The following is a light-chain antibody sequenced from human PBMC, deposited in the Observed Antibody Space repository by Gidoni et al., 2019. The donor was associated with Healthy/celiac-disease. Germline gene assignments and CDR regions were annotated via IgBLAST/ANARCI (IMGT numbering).Light chain of an antibody. CDR1: QSSRSY. CDR3: QQSYSTPRT. J-gene: IGKJ1*01. V-gene: IGKV1-39*01. CDR2: AAS. Sequence: DIQMTQSPSSLSASVGDRVTITCRASQSSRSYLNWYQQKPGKAPKLLIYAASSLPSGVPSRFSGSGSGTDFTITISRLQPEDFANYYCQQSYSTPRTFGQGTKVEIK.